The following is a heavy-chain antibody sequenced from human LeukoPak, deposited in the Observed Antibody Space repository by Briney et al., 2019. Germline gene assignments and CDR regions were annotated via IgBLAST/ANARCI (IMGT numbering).Heavy chain of an antibody. CDR1: GDSISSYY. D-gene: IGHD3-10*01. CDR3: ARLWFGEFYPFDY. CDR2: VYYRGST. V-gene: IGHV4-59*08. Sequence: SETLSLTCTVSGDSISSYYWSWIRQPPGKGLEWIGYVYYRGSTYYNPSLKSRVTISVDTSKNQFSLKLSSVTAADTAVYYCARLWFGEFYPFDYWGQGTLVTVSS. J-gene: IGHJ4*02.